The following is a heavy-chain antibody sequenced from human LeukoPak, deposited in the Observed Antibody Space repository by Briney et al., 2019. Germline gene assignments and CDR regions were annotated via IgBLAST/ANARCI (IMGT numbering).Heavy chain of an antibody. D-gene: IGHD4-23*01. CDR2: IYYSGST. Sequence: SETLSLTCTVSGGSISSYYWSWIRQPPGKGLEWIGYIYYSGSTNYNPSLKSRVTISVDTSKNQFSLKLSSVTAADTAVYYCAKTMETTVVTSRDAFDIWGQGAMVTVSS. J-gene: IGHJ3*02. V-gene: IGHV4-59*08. CDR3: AKTMETTVVTSRDAFDI. CDR1: GGSISSYY.